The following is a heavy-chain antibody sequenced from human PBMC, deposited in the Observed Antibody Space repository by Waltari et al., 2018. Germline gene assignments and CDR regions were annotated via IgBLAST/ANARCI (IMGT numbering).Heavy chain of an antibody. Sequence: EVQLVESGGGMVKPGGSLRLPCAASGFHFSRYSLHWVRQAPGKGLEWVSTIRSSSSYIYYADSVKGRFTISRDNAKNSLYLQMNSLRAEDTAVYYCARDGLGGAAAGDWGQGTLVTVSS. CDR2: IRSSSSYI. J-gene: IGHJ4*02. D-gene: IGHD6-13*01. CDR3: ARDGLGGAAAGD. CDR1: GFHFSRYS. V-gene: IGHV3-21*01.